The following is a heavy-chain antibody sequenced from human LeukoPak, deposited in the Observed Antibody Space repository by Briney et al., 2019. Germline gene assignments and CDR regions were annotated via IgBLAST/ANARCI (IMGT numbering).Heavy chain of an antibody. CDR2: IQQDGSEE. CDR3: ARLIAAAGTLWYYYYYMGV. D-gene: IGHD6-13*01. J-gene: IGHJ6*03. Sequence: PGGSLRLSCAASGFTFSRYWMSWVRQAPGKGLEWVANIQQDGSEEYYVDSVKGQFTISRDNAKSSLYLQMNSLRAEDTAVYYCARLIAAAGTLWYYYYYMGVWGKGTTVTVSS. V-gene: IGHV3-7*03. CDR1: GFTFSRYW.